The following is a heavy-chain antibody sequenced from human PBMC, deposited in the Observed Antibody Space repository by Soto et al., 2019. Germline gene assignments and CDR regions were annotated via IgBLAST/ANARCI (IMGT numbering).Heavy chain of an antibody. V-gene: IGHV3-30*18. D-gene: IGHD6-6*01. CDR2: ISYDGSEK. CDR3: AKDPVGGPAARSNWFDP. J-gene: IGHJ5*02. Sequence: PGGPLRLSCAASGFTFNTYGMHWVRQAPGKGLEWVAVISYDGSEKYYVDSVKGRFTISKDNSKNTLYLQMNSLRPEDTAVYYCAKDPVGGPAARSNWFDPWGQGSLVTVSS. CDR1: GFTFNTYG.